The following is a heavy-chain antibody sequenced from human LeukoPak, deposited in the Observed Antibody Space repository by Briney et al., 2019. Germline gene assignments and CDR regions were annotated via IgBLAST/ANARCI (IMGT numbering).Heavy chain of an antibody. CDR2: ISAYNGNT. D-gene: IGHD5-18*01. J-gene: IGHJ4*02. CDR1: GYTFTDYY. Sequence: ASVKVSCKASGYTFTDYYMHWVRQAPGQGLEWMGWISAYNGNTNYAQKLQGRVTMTTDTSTSTAYMELRSLRSDDTAVYYCARDPWSIRSYGQRDYWGQGTLVTVSS. CDR3: ARDPWSIRSYGQRDY. V-gene: IGHV1-18*04.